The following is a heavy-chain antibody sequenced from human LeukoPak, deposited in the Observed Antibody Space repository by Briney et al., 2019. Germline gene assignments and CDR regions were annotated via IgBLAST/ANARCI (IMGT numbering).Heavy chain of an antibody. CDR3: ARVVDTHFDY. CDR1: GFTFSSYW. D-gene: IGHD5-18*01. CDR2: IKSGGSTT. J-gene: IGHJ4*02. Sequence: GGSLRLSCAASGFTFSSYWMHWVRQAPGKGLGWGSRIKSGGSTTTYADSVKGRFTISRDNAKNTLYLQMNSLRAEDTAVYYCARVVDTHFDYWGQGTLVTVSS. V-gene: IGHV3-74*01.